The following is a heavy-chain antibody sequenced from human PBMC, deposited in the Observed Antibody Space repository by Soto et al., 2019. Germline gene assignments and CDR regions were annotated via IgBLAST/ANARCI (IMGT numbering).Heavy chain of an antibody. J-gene: IGHJ6*02. V-gene: IGHV1-8*02. CDR1: GYDFTAYD. D-gene: IGHD6-13*01. CDR3: GRGPSPRAPAGGTPYYYAMDV. CDR2: MNPINGAT. Sequence: QVQLVQSGAEVKQSGASVKVSCKASGYDFTAYDINWVRQASGQGLEWMGWMNPINGATGSARRFQGRASMTRNTATGTAYLELTSLRSDDSAVYYCGRGPSPRAPAGGTPYYYAMDVWGQGTTVTVSS.